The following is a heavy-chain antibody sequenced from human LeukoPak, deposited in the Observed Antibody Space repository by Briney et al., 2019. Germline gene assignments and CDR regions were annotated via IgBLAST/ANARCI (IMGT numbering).Heavy chain of an antibody. J-gene: IGHJ4*02. Sequence: SETLSLTCAVYGGSFSGYYWSWIRQPPGKGLEWIGSIYYSGSTYYNPSLKSRVTISVDTSKNQFSLKLSSVTAADTAVYYCTRRKLGLPPNYWGQGTLVTVSS. CDR3: TRRKLGLPPNY. V-gene: IGHV4-34*01. CDR2: IYYSGST. D-gene: IGHD5-18*01. CDR1: GGSFSGYY.